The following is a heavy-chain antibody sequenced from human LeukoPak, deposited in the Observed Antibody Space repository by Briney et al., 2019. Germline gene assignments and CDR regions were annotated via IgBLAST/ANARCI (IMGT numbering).Heavy chain of an antibody. J-gene: IGHJ4*02. Sequence: SETLSLTCTVSGGSISSYYWSWIRQPPGKGLEWIGEINHSGSTNYNPSLKSRVTISVDTSKNQFSLKLSSVTAADTAVYYCAREQLGDSSGYYYVHDYWGQGTLVTVSS. CDR2: INHSGST. CDR1: GGSISSYY. CDR3: AREQLGDSSGYYYVHDY. D-gene: IGHD3-22*01. V-gene: IGHV4-34*01.